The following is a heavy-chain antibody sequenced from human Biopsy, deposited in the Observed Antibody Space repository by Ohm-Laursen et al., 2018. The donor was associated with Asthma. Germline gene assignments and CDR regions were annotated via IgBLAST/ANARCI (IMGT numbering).Heavy chain of an antibody. CDR1: GFTFHNYV. J-gene: IGHJ4*02. CDR3: ARGKTWGRSYYFDY. CDR2: IFFDGSNK. Sequence: SLRLSCSASGFTFHNYVMHWVRQAPGKGLEWVAGIFFDGSNKYYADSVKGRFTISRDNSKDTLYLQVNSLRGDDTAVYYCARGKTWGRSYYFDYWGQGTLVTVSS. V-gene: IGHV3-30-3*01. D-gene: IGHD6-6*01.